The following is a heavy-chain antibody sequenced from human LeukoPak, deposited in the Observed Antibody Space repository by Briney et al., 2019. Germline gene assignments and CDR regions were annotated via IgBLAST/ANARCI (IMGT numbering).Heavy chain of an antibody. V-gene: IGHV4-39*07. D-gene: IGHD6-19*01. CDR1: GGSISISSYY. Sequence: KLSDTLSLTRTVSGGSISISSYYWGWIRQPPGKGLGWIGSIYYSGSTYYNPSLKSRVTLSVDKSKNQVSVKLGSLSAADAAGYYCARGHSGWFLYYYYMDVWGKGTTVTVSS. CDR2: IYYSGST. CDR3: ARGHSGWFLYYYYMDV. J-gene: IGHJ6*03.